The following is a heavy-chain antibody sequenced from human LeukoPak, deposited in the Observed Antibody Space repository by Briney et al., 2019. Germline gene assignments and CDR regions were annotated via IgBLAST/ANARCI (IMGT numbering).Heavy chain of an antibody. Sequence: SETLSLTCAVYGGSFSGYYWSWIRQPPGKGLEWIGEINHSGSTNYNPSLKSRVTISVDTSKNQFSLKLSSVTAADTAVYYCAGLGIDAFDIWGQGTMVTVSS. CDR2: INHSGST. CDR3: AGLGIDAFDI. D-gene: IGHD6-13*01. J-gene: IGHJ3*02. V-gene: IGHV4-34*01. CDR1: GGSFSGYY.